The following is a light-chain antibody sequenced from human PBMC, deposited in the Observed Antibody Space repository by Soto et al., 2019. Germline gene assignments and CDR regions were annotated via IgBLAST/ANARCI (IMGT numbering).Light chain of an antibody. J-gene: IGLJ2*01. Sequence: QSVLTQPPSASGTPGQTIAISCSGGSSNIGSHTVNWYQQLPGTAPRLLIYSNTQRPSGVPDRFSGSKSGTSASLAISGLQSEYEGDYYCAAWDDTLIGVVCGGGTKLTVL. CDR1: SSNIGSHT. V-gene: IGLV1-44*01. CDR2: SNT. CDR3: AAWDDTLIGVV.